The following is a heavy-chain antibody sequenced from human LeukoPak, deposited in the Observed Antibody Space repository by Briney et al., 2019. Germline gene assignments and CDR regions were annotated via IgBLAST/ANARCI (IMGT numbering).Heavy chain of an antibody. V-gene: IGHV4-39*01. CDR1: GGSISSSSYY. CDR3: ARLGYCSSTSCYRGWFDP. Sequence: SPTLSPTWTVSGGSISSSSYYCAWIRQPPGKGREWIGSIYYSGSTYYNSTPNRRVTISVDTSKNNFSLKLSSVTAADTAVYYCARLGYCSSTSCYRGWFDPWGQGTLVTVSS. J-gene: IGHJ5*02. D-gene: IGHD2-2*03. CDR2: IYYSGST.